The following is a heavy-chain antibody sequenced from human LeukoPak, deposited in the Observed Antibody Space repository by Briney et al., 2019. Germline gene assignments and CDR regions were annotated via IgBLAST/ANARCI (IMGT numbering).Heavy chain of an antibody. CDR3: ATGNGQGVVPAAIVTGY. CDR1: GFTFSSYG. D-gene: IGHD2-2*01. CDR2: ISYDGSNK. V-gene: IGHV3-30*03. J-gene: IGHJ4*02. Sequence: PGGSLRLSCAASGFTFSSYGMHWVRQAPSKGLEWVAVISYDGSNKYYADSVKGRFTISRDNSKNTLYLQMNSLRAEDTAVYYCATGNGQGVVPAAIVTGYWGQGTLVTVSS.